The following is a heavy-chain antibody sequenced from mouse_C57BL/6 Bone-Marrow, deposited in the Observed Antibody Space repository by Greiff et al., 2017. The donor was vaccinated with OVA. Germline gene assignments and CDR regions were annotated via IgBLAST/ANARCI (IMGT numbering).Heavy chain of an antibody. J-gene: IGHJ4*01. V-gene: IGHV3-3*01. D-gene: IGHD1-1*01. Sequence: EVQLVESGPSLVRPSQTLSLTCTVTGFSINSDCYWIWIRQFPGNKLEYIGYTFYSGITYYNPSLESRTYITRDTSKNQFSLKLSSVTTEDTATYYCARDSPITTVGDYYAMDYWGQGTSVTVSS. CDR1: GFSINSDCY. CDR2: TFYSGIT. CDR3: ARDSPITTVGDYYAMDY.